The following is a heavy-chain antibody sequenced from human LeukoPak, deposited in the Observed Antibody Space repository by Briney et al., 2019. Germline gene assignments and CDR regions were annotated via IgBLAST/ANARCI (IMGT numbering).Heavy chain of an antibody. V-gene: IGHV1-18*01. D-gene: IGHD3-22*01. CDR3: ARGYDSSGYYYYYMDV. Sequence: APVKVSCKASGYTFTSYGISWVRQAPGQGLEWMGWISAYNGNTNYAQKLQGRVTMTTDTSTSTAYMELRSLRSDDTAVYYCARGYDSSGYYYYYMDVWGKGTTVTVSS. CDR1: GYTFTSYG. J-gene: IGHJ6*03. CDR2: ISAYNGNT.